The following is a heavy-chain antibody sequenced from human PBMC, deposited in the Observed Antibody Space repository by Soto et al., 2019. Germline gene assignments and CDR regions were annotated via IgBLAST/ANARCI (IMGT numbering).Heavy chain of an antibody. CDR1: GFAFSNYA. D-gene: IGHD6-13*01. CDR2: LNDDGAST. V-gene: IGHV3-23*01. Sequence: GGSLRLSCAASGFAFSNYAMSWVRQAPGKGLEWVSSLNDDGASTYYAGSVKGRFTISRDNSKNTLYLQMNSLRSEDTAVYYCARGGGSSWYEPFDYWGQGTLVTVSS. J-gene: IGHJ4*02. CDR3: ARGGGSSWYEPFDY.